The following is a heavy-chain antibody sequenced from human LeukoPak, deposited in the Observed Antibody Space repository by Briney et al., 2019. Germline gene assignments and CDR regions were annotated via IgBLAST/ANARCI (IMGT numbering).Heavy chain of an antibody. Sequence: PGGSLRLSCAASGFTFSSHAMRWVRQAPGKGLEWVSAISAGGGTIYYADSVKGRFTISRDNSKNTLYLQMNSLRAEDTAVYYCAKDKSGYGGNPHDYWGQGTLVTVSS. V-gene: IGHV3-23*01. CDR3: AKDKSGYGGNPHDY. D-gene: IGHD5-18*01. CDR2: ISAGGGTI. J-gene: IGHJ4*02. CDR1: GFTFSSHA.